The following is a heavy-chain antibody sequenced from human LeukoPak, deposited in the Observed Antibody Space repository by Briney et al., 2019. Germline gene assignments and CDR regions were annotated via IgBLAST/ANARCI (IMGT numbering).Heavy chain of an antibody. D-gene: IGHD3-22*01. Sequence: GGSLRLSCAASGFTFSSYAMNWVRQAPGKGLEWVSAIRDGGGSTYYADSVKGRFTISRDNSKNTLYLQMNSLRAEDAAVYYCAKDPSVVVINYFDYWGQGTLVTVSS. CDR2: IRDGGGST. J-gene: IGHJ4*02. V-gene: IGHV3-23*01. CDR3: AKDPSVVVINYFDY. CDR1: GFTFSSYA.